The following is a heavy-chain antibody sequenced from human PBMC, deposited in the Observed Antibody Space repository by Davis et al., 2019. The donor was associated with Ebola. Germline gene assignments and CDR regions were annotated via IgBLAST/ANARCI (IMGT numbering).Heavy chain of an antibody. CDR2: ISGSGGST. CDR1: GFTFSSYA. Sequence: PGGSLRLSCAASGFTFSSYAMSWVRQAPGKGLEWVSAISGSGGSTYYADSVKGRFTISRDNSKNTLYLQMNSLRAEDTAVYYCARGTDLEWLYVHYYYMDVWGKGTTVTVSS. CDR3: ARGTDLEWLYVHYYYMDV. J-gene: IGHJ6*03. V-gene: IGHV3-23*01. D-gene: IGHD3-3*01.